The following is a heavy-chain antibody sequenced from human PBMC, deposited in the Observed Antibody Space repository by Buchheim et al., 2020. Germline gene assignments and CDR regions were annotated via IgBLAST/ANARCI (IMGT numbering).Heavy chain of an antibody. V-gene: IGHV3-13*01. D-gene: IGHD6-19*01. Sequence: EVQLVESGGGLVQPGGSLRLSCAASGFTFSSYDMHWVRQVTGKGLEWVSGIDTAGDSYYPDSVKGRFTMSRENAKNSLYLQMNSLRAGDTAVYYCARAVAGTHWLDPWGQGTL. J-gene: IGHJ5*02. CDR3: ARAVAGTHWLDP. CDR2: IDTAGDS. CDR1: GFTFSSYD.